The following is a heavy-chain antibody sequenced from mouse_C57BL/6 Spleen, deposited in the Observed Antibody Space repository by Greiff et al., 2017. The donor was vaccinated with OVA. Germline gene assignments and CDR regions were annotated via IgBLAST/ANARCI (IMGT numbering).Heavy chain of an antibody. CDR1: GFTFTDYY. CDR2: IRNKANGYST. V-gene: IGHV7-3*01. J-gene: IGHJ4*01. CDR3: ARCMRYYGSRRYYAIDY. D-gene: IGHD1-1*01. Sequence: EVMLVESGGGLVQPGGSLSLSCAASGFTFTDYYMSWVRQPPGKALEWLGFIRNKANGYSTEYSASVKGRFTISRDNSQSILYLQMNARRAENSATYYCARCMRYYGSRRYYAIDYWGQGTSVTVSS.